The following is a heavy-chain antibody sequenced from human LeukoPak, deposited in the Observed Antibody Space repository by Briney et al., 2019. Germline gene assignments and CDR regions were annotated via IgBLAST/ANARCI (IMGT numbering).Heavy chain of an antibody. Sequence: MSGGSLRLSCAASGFTFSSYIMNWVRRAPGKGLEWVSSITSRSSYIYYADSVKGRFTISRDNAKNTLYLQMNSLRAEDTALYYCTRAPGGTMVLDYWGQGTLVTVSS. V-gene: IGHV3-21*06. CDR3: TRAPGGTMVLDY. CDR1: GFTFSSYI. D-gene: IGHD3-10*01. CDR2: ITSRSSYI. J-gene: IGHJ4*02.